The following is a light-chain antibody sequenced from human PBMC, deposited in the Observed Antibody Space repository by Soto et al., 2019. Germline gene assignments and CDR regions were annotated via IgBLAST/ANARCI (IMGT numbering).Light chain of an antibody. CDR2: AAS. CDR1: QSISSY. V-gene: IGKV1-39*01. Sequence: DIPMTQSPSSLSASVGDRVTITCRASQSISSYLNWYQQKPGKAPKLLIYAASSLQSGVPSRFSGSGSGTDVTLTISSLQPEDFATYDCQQSYSTSWTFGQGTKVEIK. J-gene: IGKJ1*01. CDR3: QQSYSTSWT.